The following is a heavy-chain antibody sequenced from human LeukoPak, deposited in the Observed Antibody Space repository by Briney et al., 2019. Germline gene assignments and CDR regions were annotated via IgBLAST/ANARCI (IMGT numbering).Heavy chain of an antibody. J-gene: IGHJ5*02. D-gene: IGHD5-12*01. CDR3: ARGYRGTAWFDP. Sequence: SETLSLTCAVSGYSISSGYYWGWIRQPPGKGLEWIGSIYHSGSTYYNPSLKSRVTISVDTSKNQFSLKLSSVTAADTAVYYCARGYRGTAWFDPWGQGTLVTVSS. V-gene: IGHV4-38-2*01. CDR1: GYSISSGYY. CDR2: IYHSGST.